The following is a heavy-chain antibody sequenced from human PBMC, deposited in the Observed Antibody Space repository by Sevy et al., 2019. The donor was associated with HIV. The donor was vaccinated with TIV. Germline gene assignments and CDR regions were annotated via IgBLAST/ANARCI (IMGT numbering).Heavy chain of an antibody. CDR3: ARGGGYCGGDCYSIDY. Sequence: GGSLRLSCAASGFTFNNYAMTWVRQAPGKGLEWVSAVSGGGDTTYYADSVKGRFTISRDNSKDTLFLQMNSLTPEDTAVYYCARGGGYCGGDCYSIDYWGQGALVTVS. D-gene: IGHD2-21*02. CDR2: VSGGGDTT. V-gene: IGHV3-23*01. CDR1: GFTFNNYA. J-gene: IGHJ4*02.